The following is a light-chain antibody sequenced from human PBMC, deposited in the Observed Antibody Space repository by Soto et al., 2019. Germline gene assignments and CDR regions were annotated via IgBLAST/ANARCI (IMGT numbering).Light chain of an antibody. Sequence: DIQMTQSPSPLSASVGDRVTITCRASQNSNKWLAWYQQKPGIAPKLLIYRESTLERGVPSRFSGSGARTDFTLTISSLQPDDSATYYCQQYDSYYSSTFGQGTKVEIK. CDR1: QNSNKW. V-gene: IGKV1-5*03. CDR3: QQYDSYYSST. J-gene: IGKJ1*01. CDR2: RES.